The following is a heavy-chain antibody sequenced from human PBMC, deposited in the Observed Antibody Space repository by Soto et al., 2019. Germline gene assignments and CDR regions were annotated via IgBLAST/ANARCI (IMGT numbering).Heavy chain of an antibody. J-gene: IGHJ3*02. Sequence: QVQLQESGPGLVKPSQTLSLTCTVSGGSISSGGYYWSWIRQHPGKGLEWIGYIYYSGSTYYNPSLKSRVTISVDTSKNQCSLKLSSVTAADTAVYYCAREPVDTAMGSDAFDIWGQGTMVTVSS. CDR2: IYYSGST. V-gene: IGHV4-31*03. CDR1: GGSISSGGYY. CDR3: AREPVDTAMGSDAFDI. D-gene: IGHD5-18*01.